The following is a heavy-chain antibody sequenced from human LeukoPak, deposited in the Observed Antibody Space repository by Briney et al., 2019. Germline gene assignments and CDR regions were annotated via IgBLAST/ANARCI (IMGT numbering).Heavy chain of an antibody. CDR1: GFTFSSHS. Sequence: PGGSQRLSCAASGFTFSSHSMNWVRQVPGKGLEWISYISSSSNTIYYADSVKGRFTISRDNAKNSLYLQMNSLRDDDTAVYYCARDRYGDYDFDYWGQGTLVTVSS. V-gene: IGHV3-48*02. CDR2: ISSSSNTI. J-gene: IGHJ4*02. CDR3: ARDRYGDYDFDY. D-gene: IGHD4-17*01.